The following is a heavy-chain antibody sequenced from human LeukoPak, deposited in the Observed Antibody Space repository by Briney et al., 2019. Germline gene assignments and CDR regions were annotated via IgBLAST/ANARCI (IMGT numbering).Heavy chain of an antibody. J-gene: IGHJ4*02. V-gene: IGHV3-21*01. CDR3: ARVDFAPRALDY. CDR1: GFTLNTYT. CDR2: ISSSSSFI. Sequence: GGSLRLSCAAFGFTLNTYTMNWVRQAPGKGLEWVSSISSSSSFISYAGSVKGRFTISRDNARNSLYLQMNSLRAEGTAVYYCARVDFAPRALDYWGQGTLVTVSS.